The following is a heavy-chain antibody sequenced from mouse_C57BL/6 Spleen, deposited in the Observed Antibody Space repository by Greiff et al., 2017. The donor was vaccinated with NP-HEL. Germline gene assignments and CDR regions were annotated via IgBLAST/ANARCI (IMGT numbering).Heavy chain of an antibody. CDR3: ARDWDVDFDY. CDR1: GYTFTSYG. Sequence: QVQLQQSGAELARPGASVKLSCKASGYTFTSYGISWVKQRTGQGLEWIGEIYPRRGNTYYNEKFKGKATLTADKSSSTAYMELRSLTSEDSAVYFCARDWDVDFDYWGQGTTLTVSS. V-gene: IGHV1-81*01. D-gene: IGHD4-1*01. CDR2: IYPRRGNT. J-gene: IGHJ2*01.